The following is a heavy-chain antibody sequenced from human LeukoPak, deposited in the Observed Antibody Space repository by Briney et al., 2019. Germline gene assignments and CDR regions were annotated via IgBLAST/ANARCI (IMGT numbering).Heavy chain of an antibody. CDR2: IYTSGST. D-gene: IGHD3-22*01. Sequence: NPSETLSLTCTVSGGSISSYYWSWIRQPAGKGLEWIGRIYTSGSTNYNPSLKSRVTMSVDTSKNQFSLKLSSVTAADTAVYYCARDPITMTYFDAFDIWGQGTMVTVSS. CDR3: ARDPITMTYFDAFDI. CDR1: GGSISSYY. J-gene: IGHJ3*02. V-gene: IGHV4-4*07.